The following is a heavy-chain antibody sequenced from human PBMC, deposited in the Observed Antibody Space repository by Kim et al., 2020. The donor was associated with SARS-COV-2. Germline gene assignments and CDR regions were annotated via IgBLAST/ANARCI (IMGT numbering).Heavy chain of an antibody. D-gene: IGHD3-3*02. CDR1: GGSISSSAYY. J-gene: IGHJ4*02. CDR3: ASHFRGTCLQFLGLHQFDY. V-gene: IGHV4-39*02. Sequence: SETLSLTCTVSGGSISSSAYYWGWIRQPPGKGLEWIGSVYYTGSTYYNPSLKSRVTISVDTSKNHFTLKLSSVTAADTAVYYCASHFRGTCLQFLGLHQFDYWGQGTLVTVSS. CDR2: VYYTGST.